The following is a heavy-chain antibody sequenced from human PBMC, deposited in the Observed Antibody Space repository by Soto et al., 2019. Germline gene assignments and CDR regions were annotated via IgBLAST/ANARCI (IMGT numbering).Heavy chain of an antibody. D-gene: IGHD2-21*02. CDR3: AKARDTVTAYDAYDM. CDR1: EFTFSSYP. Sequence: GGSLRLSCAASEFTFSSYPMSWVRQAPGKGLEWVSAITGSGGFTNYADSVKGRFTISRDNSKNTLFLQMNSLRAEDTAVYYCAKARDTVTAYDAYDMWGQGTMLTVSS. J-gene: IGHJ3*02. V-gene: IGHV3-23*01. CDR2: ITGSGGFT.